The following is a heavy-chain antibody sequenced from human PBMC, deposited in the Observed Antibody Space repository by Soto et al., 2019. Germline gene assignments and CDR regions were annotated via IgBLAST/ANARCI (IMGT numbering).Heavy chain of an antibody. CDR3: ARDLVPAANVLDYYYYGMDV. CDR1: GFTFISYS. D-gene: IGHD2-2*01. Sequence: WGSLRLSCAASGFTFISYSINFGRQAPVKWLEWVSSISSSSSYIYYADSVKGRFTISRDDAKNSLYLQMNSLRAEDTAVYYCARDLVPAANVLDYYYYGMDVWGQGTTVTVSS. V-gene: IGHV3-21*01. J-gene: IGHJ6*02. CDR2: ISSSSSYI.